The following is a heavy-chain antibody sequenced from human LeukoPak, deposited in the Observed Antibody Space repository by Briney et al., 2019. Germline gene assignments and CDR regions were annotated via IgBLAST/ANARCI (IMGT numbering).Heavy chain of an antibody. CDR3: AREHWNFPRFFDY. CDR1: GFTFSSYW. J-gene: IGHJ4*02. V-gene: IGHV3-7*01. Sequence: GGSLRLSCAASGFTFSSYWMSWVRQAPGKGLEWVANIKQDGSEKYYVDSVKGRFTISRDNAKNSPYLQMNSLRAEDTAVYYCAREHWNFPRFFDYWGQGTLVTVSS. CDR2: IKQDGSEK. D-gene: IGHD1-7*01.